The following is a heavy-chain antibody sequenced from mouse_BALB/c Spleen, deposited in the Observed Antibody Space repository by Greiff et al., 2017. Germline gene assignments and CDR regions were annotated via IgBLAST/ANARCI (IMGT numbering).Heavy chain of an antibody. J-gene: IGHJ3*01. Sequence: EVKVVESGGDLVKPGGSLKLSCAASGFTFSSYGMSWVRQTPDKRLELVATINSNGGSTYYPDSVKGRFTISRDNAKNTLYLQMSSLRSEDTAMYYCARERRGSSLLFAYWGQGTLVTVSA. D-gene: IGHD1-1*01. V-gene: IGHV5-6-3*01. CDR1: GFTFSSYG. CDR3: ARERRGSSLLFAY. CDR2: INSNGGST.